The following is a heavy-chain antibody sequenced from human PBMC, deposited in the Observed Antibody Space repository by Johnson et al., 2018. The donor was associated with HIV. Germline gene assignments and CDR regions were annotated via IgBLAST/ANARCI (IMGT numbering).Heavy chain of an antibody. D-gene: IGHD1-26*01. Sequence: QVQLVESGGGVVQPGRSLRLSCAASGFTFSSYAMHWVRQAPGKGLEWVAVISYDGSNKYYADSVKGRFTISRDNSKNTLYLQMSSLRVEDTAVYYCARVEHSSGSYLAAFDIWGQGTMVTVSS. V-gene: IGHV3-30*04. CDR2: ISYDGSNK. CDR1: GFTFSSYA. CDR3: ARVEHSSGSYLAAFDI. J-gene: IGHJ3*02.